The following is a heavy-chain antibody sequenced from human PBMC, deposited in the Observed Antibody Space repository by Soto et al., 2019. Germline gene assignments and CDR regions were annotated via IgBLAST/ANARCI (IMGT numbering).Heavy chain of an antibody. D-gene: IGHD3-3*01. J-gene: IGHJ4*02. Sequence: EVQLVESGGGLVKPGGSLRLSCAASGFTFSSYSMNWVRQAPGKGLEWVSSISSSSSYIYYADSVKGRFTISRDNAKNSLYLQMNSLRAEDTAVYYCARDFSPTYYDFWSGYLYYFDYWGQGTLVTVSS. CDR3: ARDFSPTYYDFWSGYLYYFDY. CDR1: GFTFSSYS. CDR2: ISSSSSYI. V-gene: IGHV3-21*01.